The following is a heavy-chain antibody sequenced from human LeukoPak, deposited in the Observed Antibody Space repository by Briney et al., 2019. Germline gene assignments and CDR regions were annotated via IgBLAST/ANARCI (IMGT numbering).Heavy chain of an antibody. D-gene: IGHD2-2*01. CDR3: ARGVVPAARVYYYYYMDV. J-gene: IGHJ6*03. CDR2: IYTSGST. Sequence: SETLSLTCTVPGGSISSGSYYWSWIRQPAGKGLEWIARIYTSGSTNYNPSLMSRVTISVDTSKNQFSLKLSSVPAADTAVYYCARGVVPAARVYYYYYMDVWGKGTTVTVSS. CDR1: GGSISSGSYY. V-gene: IGHV4-61*02.